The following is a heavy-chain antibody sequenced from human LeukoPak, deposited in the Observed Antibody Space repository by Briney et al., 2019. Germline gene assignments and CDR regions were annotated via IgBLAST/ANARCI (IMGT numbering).Heavy chain of an antibody. CDR1: GYTLSEYG. D-gene: IGHD2-8*01. Sequence: ASVRVSCKASGYTLSEYGISWLRQAPGQGLEWAGWITTYNGDKKCSEKFQGRVTMTTDTSTGTYYMEIRSLRSDDTAIYYCARDCSNGVCYPRDFWGPGTRVTVST. CDR2: ITTYNGDK. V-gene: IGHV1-18*01. CDR3: ARDCSNGVCYPRDF. J-gene: IGHJ4*02.